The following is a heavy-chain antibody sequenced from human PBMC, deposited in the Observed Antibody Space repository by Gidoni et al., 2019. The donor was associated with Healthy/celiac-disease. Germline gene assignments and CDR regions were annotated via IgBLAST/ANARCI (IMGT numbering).Heavy chain of an antibody. D-gene: IGHD6-19*01. J-gene: IGHJ4*02. V-gene: IGHV3-7*01. Sequence: EVQLVESGGGLVQPGGSLRLSCAASGFTFSSYWMSWVRQAPGKGLEWVANIKQDGSEKYYVDSVKGRFTISRDNAKNSLYLQMNSLRAEDTAVYYCARLLESSGWSGGPVDYFDYWGQGTLVTVSS. CDR1: GFTFSSYW. CDR2: IKQDGSEK. CDR3: ARLLESSGWSGGPVDYFDY.